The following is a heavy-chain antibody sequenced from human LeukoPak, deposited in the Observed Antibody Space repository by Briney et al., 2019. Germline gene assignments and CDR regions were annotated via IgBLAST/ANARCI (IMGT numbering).Heavy chain of an antibody. CDR2: LTGSGNTA. CDR1: GFTFSSYA. Sequence: PGGSLRLSCAASGFTFSSYAMSWVRQAPGKGLEWVSGLTGSGNTAYYADSVKGRFTISRDNSKNTLYLQMSSLRVEDTAMHYCAKDVRNTGWYKESWGQGTLVTVSS. J-gene: IGHJ5*02. V-gene: IGHV3-23*01. CDR3: AKDVRNTGWYKES. D-gene: IGHD6-19*01.